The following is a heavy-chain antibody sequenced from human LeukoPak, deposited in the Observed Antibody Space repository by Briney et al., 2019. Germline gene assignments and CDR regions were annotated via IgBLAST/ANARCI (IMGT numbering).Heavy chain of an antibody. CDR2: IWSGGDTK. CDR1: GISFSSYG. V-gene: IGHV3-33*01. D-gene: IGHD3-3*01. Sequence: GGSLRLSCTASGISFSSYGMYWVRQAPGKGLEWVAVIWSGGDTKYYADSVKGRFAISSDIPNNTLYLQMNSLRAEDTAIYYCARGFYGTGNYYTVYGMDVWGQGTTVTVSS. CDR3: ARGFYGTGNYYTVYGMDV. J-gene: IGHJ6*02.